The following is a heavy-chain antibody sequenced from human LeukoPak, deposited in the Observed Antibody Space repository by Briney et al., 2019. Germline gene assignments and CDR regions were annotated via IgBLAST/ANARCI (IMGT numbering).Heavy chain of an antibody. CDR1: GGSISSGGYY. Sequence: SQTLSLTCTVSGGSISSGGYYWSWIRQHPGKGLEWIGYIYYSGSTYYNPSLKSRVTISVDTSKNQFSLKLSSVTAADTAVYYCARVAPDDSSGYITRFDPWGQGTMVTVSS. CDR3: ARVAPDDSSGYITRFDP. V-gene: IGHV4-31*03. CDR2: IYYSGST. J-gene: IGHJ5*02. D-gene: IGHD3-22*01.